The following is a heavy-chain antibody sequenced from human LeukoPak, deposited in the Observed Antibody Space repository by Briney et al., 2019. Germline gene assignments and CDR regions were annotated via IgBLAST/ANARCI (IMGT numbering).Heavy chain of an antibody. CDR2: ISGSGGST. CDR3: ASTLGYCSGGSCFDY. Sequence: GGSLRLSCAASGFTFSSYAMSWVRQAPGKGLEWVSAISGSGGSTYYADSVKGRFTISRDNAKNSLSLQMNSLRAEDTAVYYCASTLGYCSGGSCFDYWGQGALVTVSS. J-gene: IGHJ4*02. V-gene: IGHV3-23*01. CDR1: GFTFSSYA. D-gene: IGHD2-15*01.